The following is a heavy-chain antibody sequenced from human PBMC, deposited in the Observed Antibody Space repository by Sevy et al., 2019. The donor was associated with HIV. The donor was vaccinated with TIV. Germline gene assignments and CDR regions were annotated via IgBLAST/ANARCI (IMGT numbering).Heavy chain of an antibody. V-gene: IGHV3-30*18. D-gene: IGHD6-19*01. Sequence: GGSLRLSCAASGFTFSSYGMHWVRQAPGKGLEWVSVISFDGSNKYYADSVKGRFTFSRDNSKNTLYLQMNSLRAEDTAVYYCAKAPVAGPYYFDYWGQGTLVTVSS. CDR2: ISFDGSNK. J-gene: IGHJ4*02. CDR3: AKAPVAGPYYFDY. CDR1: GFTFSSYG.